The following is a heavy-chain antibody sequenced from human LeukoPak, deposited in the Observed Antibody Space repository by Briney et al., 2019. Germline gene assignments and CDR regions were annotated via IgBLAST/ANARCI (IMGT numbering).Heavy chain of an antibody. V-gene: IGHV1-69*05. Sequence: SVKVSCKASGGTFSSYAISWVRQAPGQGLEWMGRIIPIFGTANYAQKFQGRVTITTDESTSTAYMELSSLRSEDTAVYYCARDRWGSPNSAITIFGVVSGNWFDPWGLGTLVTVSS. CDR2: IIPIFGTA. J-gene: IGHJ5*02. D-gene: IGHD3-3*01. CDR3: ARDRWGSPNSAITIFGVVSGNWFDP. CDR1: GGTFSSYA.